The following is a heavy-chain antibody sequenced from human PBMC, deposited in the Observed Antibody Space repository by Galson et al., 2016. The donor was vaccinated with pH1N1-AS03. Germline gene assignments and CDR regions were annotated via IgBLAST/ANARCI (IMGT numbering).Heavy chain of an antibody. CDR3: ARTSGAYFGSAFDI. D-gene: IGHD1-26*01. V-gene: IGHV3-48*04. Sequence: LRLSCAASGFTFNHYSMNWVRQAPGKGLEWVSYVSSDSTTIYYADSVKGRFTISRDNAKNSLYLQMNSLTAEDTAIYYCARTSGAYFGSAFDIWGQGTMVTVSS. CDR2: VSSDSTTI. CDR1: GFTFNHYS. J-gene: IGHJ3*02.